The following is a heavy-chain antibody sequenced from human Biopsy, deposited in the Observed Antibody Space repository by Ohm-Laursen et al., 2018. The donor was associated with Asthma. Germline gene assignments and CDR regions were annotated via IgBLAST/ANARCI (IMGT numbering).Heavy chain of an antibody. CDR1: GFVFSQSG. Sequence: SLRLSCSASGFVFSQSGMHWVRQAPGKGLEWVALISSDGHNKYYKDSVKGRFTISRDNSKLRLYLEINSLRVEDSAVYYCARESGQDSGGTGAFDRWGQGIMVSVSS. D-gene: IGHD4-23*01. CDR3: ARESGQDSGGTGAFDR. V-gene: IGHV3-30*03. CDR2: ISSDGHNK. J-gene: IGHJ3*02.